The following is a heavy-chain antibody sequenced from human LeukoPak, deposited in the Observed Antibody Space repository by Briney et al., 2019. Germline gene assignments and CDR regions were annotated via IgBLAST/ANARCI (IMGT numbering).Heavy chain of an antibody. CDR3: AKDRGSSQYYFDY. D-gene: IGHD2-2*01. J-gene: IGHJ4*02. CDR1: GFTFSNHG. Sequence: GRSLRLSCAASGFTFSNHGMHWVRQAPGKGLEWVAVISYDGSNKYYADSVKGRFTISRDNSKNTLYLQMNSLRAEDTAVYYCAKDRGSSQYYFDYWGQGTLVTVSS. CDR2: ISYDGSNK. V-gene: IGHV3-30*18.